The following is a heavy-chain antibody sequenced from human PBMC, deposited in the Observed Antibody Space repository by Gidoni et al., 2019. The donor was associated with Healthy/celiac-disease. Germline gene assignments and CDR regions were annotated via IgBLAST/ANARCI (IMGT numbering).Heavy chain of an antibody. CDR1: GFTFGDYA. CDR3: TRDTLWTSSGYFSTENYFDY. CDR2: IRSKPYGGTT. V-gene: IGHV3-49*03. Sequence: EVQLVESGGGLVQPGRSLRLSCTASGFTFGDYAMRWFRQAPGKGLEWVGFIRSKPYGGTTEYAASVKGRFTISRDDSKSIAYLQMNSLKTEDTAVYYCTRDTLWTSSGYFSTENYFDYWGQGTLVTVSS. D-gene: IGHD3-22*01. J-gene: IGHJ4*02.